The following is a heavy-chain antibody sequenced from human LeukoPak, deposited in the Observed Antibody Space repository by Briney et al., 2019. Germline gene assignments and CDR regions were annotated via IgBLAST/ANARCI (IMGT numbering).Heavy chain of an antibody. CDR2: ISSSSSYI. V-gene: IGHV3-21*01. Sequence: PGGSLRLSCAASGFTVSSAYMSWVRQAPGKGLEWVSSISSSSSYIYHADSVKGRFTISRDNAKNSLYLQMNSLRAEDTAVYYCARGQFLAGMDVWGQGTTVTVSS. CDR1: GFTVSSAY. J-gene: IGHJ6*02. CDR3: ARGQFLAGMDV. D-gene: IGHD2/OR15-2a*01.